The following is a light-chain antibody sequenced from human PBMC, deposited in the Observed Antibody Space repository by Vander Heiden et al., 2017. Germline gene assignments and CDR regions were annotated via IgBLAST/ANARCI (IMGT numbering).Light chain of an antibody. CDR2: ATS. CDR1: QGTSNY. Sequence: DIQLTQSPSFLSASVGDRVTITCRPSQGTSNYLAWYQQKPGKSPKLLIYATSTLQSGVPERFSGSGSGTEFTLTISSLQPEDLAAYYCQQHNRYPLTFGGGTKVEIK. V-gene: IGKV1-9*01. CDR3: QQHNRYPLT. J-gene: IGKJ4*01.